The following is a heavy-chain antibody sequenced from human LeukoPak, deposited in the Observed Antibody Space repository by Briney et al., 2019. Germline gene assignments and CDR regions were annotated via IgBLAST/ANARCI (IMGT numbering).Heavy chain of an antibody. Sequence: GGSLRLSCAASGFTFSSYAMSWVRQAPGKGLEWVANIKQDGSEKYYVDSVKGRFTISRDNAKNSLYLQMNSLRAEDTAVYYCARGRTQIDFWSGYYDYWGQGTLVTVSS. V-gene: IGHV3-7*04. D-gene: IGHD3-3*01. CDR1: GFTFSSYA. CDR2: IKQDGSEK. CDR3: ARGRTQIDFWSGYYDY. J-gene: IGHJ4*02.